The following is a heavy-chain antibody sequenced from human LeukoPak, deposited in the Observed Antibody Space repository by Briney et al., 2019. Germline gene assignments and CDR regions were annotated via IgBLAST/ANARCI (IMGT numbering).Heavy chain of an antibody. D-gene: IGHD3-10*01. Sequence: GGSLSLSFAASGFTFSSNYMSWVRPAPGKGLEWVSVIYSGGSTYYADSVQGRFTISRDNSKNTLYLQMNSLRAEDTAVYYCTRILSSPYYYGSGTGIDYWGQGTLVTVSS. CDR1: GFTFSSNY. CDR3: TRILSSPYYYGSGTGIDY. CDR2: IYSGGST. J-gene: IGHJ4*02. V-gene: IGHV3-53*01.